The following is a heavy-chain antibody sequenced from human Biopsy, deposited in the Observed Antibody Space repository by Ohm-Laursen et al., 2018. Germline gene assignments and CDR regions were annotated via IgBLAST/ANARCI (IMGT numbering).Heavy chain of an antibody. CDR1: GDSINSSY. J-gene: IGHJ4*02. Sequence: GTLSLTCTVSGDSINSSYWSWIRQPPGKGLEWIGFISNSGNTNYNPSLRSRVNITVDTSKNKFSLNLSSVTAADTAVYYCARQGDSGRSFDYWGQGTLVTVSS. V-gene: IGHV4-59*08. D-gene: IGHD3-10*01. CDR2: ISNSGNT. CDR3: ARQGDSGRSFDY.